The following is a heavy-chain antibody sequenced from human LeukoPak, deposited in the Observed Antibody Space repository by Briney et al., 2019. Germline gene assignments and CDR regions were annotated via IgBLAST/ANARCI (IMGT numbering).Heavy chain of an antibody. V-gene: IGHV7-4-1*02. CDR3: AREPQAPYYHYVWVSYRYLDY. CDR1: GYTFTSYA. CDR2: INTNTGNP. Sequence: ASVKVSCEASGYTFTSYAMNWVRQVTGQGIEWMGWINTNTGNPTYAQGFTGRFVFSLDTSVSTAYLQISSLKAEDTAVYYCAREPQAPYYHYVWVSYRYLDYWGQGTLVTVSS. D-gene: IGHD3-16*02. J-gene: IGHJ4*02.